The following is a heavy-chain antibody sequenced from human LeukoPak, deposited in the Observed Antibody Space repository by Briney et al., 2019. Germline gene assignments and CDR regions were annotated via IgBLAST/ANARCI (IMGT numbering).Heavy chain of an antibody. Sequence: SETLSLTCTVSGGSISSTNYYWGWIRQPPGKGLEWLGSIYYTGSDYYNPSLKSRITISVDRSKDQFSLNLTSVTAADTAVYYCASQRGSASSWSDFDYWVQGTLVTVSS. D-gene: IGHD6-13*01. CDR2: IYYTGSD. CDR1: GGSISSTNYY. J-gene: IGHJ4*02. CDR3: ASQRGSASSWSDFDY. V-gene: IGHV4-39*01.